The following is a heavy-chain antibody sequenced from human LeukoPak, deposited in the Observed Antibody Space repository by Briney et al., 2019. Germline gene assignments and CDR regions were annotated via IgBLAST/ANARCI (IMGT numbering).Heavy chain of an antibody. D-gene: IGHD3-10*01. CDR3: ARAGDGSGSYYPLVDY. Sequence: ASVKVSCKASGYTFTGYYMHWVRQAPGQGLEWMGWINPNSGGTNYAQKFQGRVTMTRDTSISTACMELSRLRSDDTAVYYCARAGDGSGSYYPLVDYWGQGTLVTVSS. CDR2: INPNSGGT. V-gene: IGHV1-2*02. CDR1: GYTFTGYY. J-gene: IGHJ4*02.